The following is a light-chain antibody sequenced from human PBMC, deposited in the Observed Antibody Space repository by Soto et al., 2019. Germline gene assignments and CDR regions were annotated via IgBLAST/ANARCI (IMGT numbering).Light chain of an antibody. V-gene: IGKV3-11*01. CDR3: QQRTNWLT. Sequence: EIVLTQSPATRSLSRLGGATGGFRASQSLSRFLAWYQQKPGQAPRLLIYDASNRATGVPARFSGSGSGTDFTLTISSLETEDFAVYYCQQRTNWLTFGGGTKVDIK. J-gene: IGKJ4*01. CDR2: DAS. CDR1: QSLSRF.